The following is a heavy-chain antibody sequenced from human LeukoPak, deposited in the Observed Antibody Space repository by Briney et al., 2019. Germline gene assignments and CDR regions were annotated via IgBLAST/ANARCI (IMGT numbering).Heavy chain of an antibody. V-gene: IGHV4-34*01. J-gene: IGHJ5*02. CDR3: ARNLGYCSGGSCLFVP. Sequence: SETLSLTRAVYGGSFSGYYWSWIRQPPGKGLEWIGEINHSGSTNYNPSLKSRVTISVDTSKNQFSLKLSSVTAADTAVYYCARNLGYCSGGSCLFVPWGQGTLVTVSS. CDR1: GGSFSGYY. D-gene: IGHD2-15*01. CDR2: INHSGST.